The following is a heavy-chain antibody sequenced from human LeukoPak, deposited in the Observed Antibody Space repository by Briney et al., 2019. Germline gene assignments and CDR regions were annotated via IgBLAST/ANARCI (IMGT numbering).Heavy chain of an antibody. CDR1: GYTFTSYG. CDR3: ATNDILPNDY. Sequence: ASAKVSCKASGYTFTSYGISWVRQAPGQGLEWMGWISAYNGNTNYAQKLQGRVTMTTDTSTGTAYMELRSLRSDDTAVYYCATNDILPNDYWGQGTLVTVSS. V-gene: IGHV1-18*01. J-gene: IGHJ4*02. CDR2: ISAYNGNT. D-gene: IGHD2-2*01.